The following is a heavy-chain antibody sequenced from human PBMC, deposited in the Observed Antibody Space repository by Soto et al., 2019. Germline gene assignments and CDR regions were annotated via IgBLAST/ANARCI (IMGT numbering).Heavy chain of an antibody. CDR2: MNPNSGNT. V-gene: IGHV1-8*01. D-gene: IGHD6-6*01. CDR3: ARWPQVYSSSDGARSDD. CDR1: GYTFTSYD. J-gene: IGHJ4*02. Sequence: ASVKVSCKASGYTFTSYDINWVRQATGQGLEWMGWMNPNSGNTGYAQKFQGRVTMTRNTSISTAYMELSSLRSEDTAVYYCARWPQVYSSSDGARSDDWXKGTLVTVDS.